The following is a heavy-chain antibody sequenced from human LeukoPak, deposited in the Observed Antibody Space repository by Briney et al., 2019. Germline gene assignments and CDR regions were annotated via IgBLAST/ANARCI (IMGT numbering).Heavy chain of an antibody. CDR1: GGSFGGYY. J-gene: IGHJ1*01. CDR2: INHSGST. D-gene: IGHD3-16*02. V-gene: IGHV4-34*01. Sequence: PSETLSLTCAVYGGSFGGYYWSWIRQPPGKGLEWIGEINHSGSTNYNPSLKSRVTISVDTSKNQFSLKLSSVTAADTAVYYCARGPRLRLGELSLYRYFQHWGQGTLVTVSS. CDR3: ARGPRLRLGELSLYRYFQH.